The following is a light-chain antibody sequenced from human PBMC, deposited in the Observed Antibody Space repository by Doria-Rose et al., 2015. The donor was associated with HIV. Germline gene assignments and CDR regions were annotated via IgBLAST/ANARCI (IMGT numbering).Light chain of an antibody. J-gene: IGKJ3*01. CDR2: WAS. Sequence: VLTQPPESLGMSLGERATLNCKSNQSLLYTSKNYLAWYQQKPGQPPKLLIYWASTRQSRVPARFSGSGSGTDFTLTISSLEAEDVAAYYCQQYYDTPSFGPGTTVDIK. CDR1: QSLLYTSKNY. CDR3: QQYYDTPS. V-gene: IGKV4-1*01.